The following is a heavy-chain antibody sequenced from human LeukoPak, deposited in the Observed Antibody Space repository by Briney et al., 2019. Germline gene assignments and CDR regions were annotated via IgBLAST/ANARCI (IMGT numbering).Heavy chain of an antibody. CDR2: MNPNSGNT. CDR3: ARDRFVRNSGWYVGSNYYFDY. D-gene: IGHD6-19*01. J-gene: IGHJ4*02. V-gene: IGHV1-8*01. CDR1: GYTFTSYD. Sequence: ASVKVSCKASGYTFTSYDINWVRQATGQGLEWMGWMNPNSGNTGYAQKFQGRVTMTRNTSISTAYMELSSLRSEDTAVYYCARDRFVRNSGWYVGSNYYFDYWGQGTLVTVSS.